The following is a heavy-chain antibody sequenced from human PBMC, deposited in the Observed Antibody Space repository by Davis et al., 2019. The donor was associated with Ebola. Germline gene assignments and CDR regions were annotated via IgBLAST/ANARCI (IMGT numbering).Heavy chain of an antibody. CDR1: GFSLSNARMG. CDR3: ARKSVGVIRYFDWFTPNPSDAFDI. CDR2: IFSNDEK. Sequence: SGPTLVKPTETLTLTCTVSGFSLSNARMGVSWIRQPPGKSLEWLAHIFSNDEKSYSTSLKSRLTISKDNSKSQVVLTMTNMDPVDTATYYCARKSVGVIRYFDWFTPNPSDAFDIWGQGTMVTVSS. J-gene: IGHJ3*02. D-gene: IGHD3-9*01. V-gene: IGHV2-26*01.